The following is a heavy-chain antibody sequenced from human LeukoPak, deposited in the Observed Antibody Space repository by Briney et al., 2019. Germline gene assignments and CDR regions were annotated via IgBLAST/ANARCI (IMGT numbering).Heavy chain of an antibody. V-gene: IGHV1-46*01. CDR3: ARRHKHYYQIDY. J-gene: IGHJ4*02. D-gene: IGHD1-26*01. CDR2: VNPSGGST. CDR1: GCTFTSYY. Sequence: ASVKVSCKASGCTFTSYYLHWVRQAPGRGLEWMGMVNPSGGSTSYAQKFQGRVTITRDTSTTTVYMELSSLRSDDTAVFYCARRHKHYYQIDYWGQGTLVTVSA.